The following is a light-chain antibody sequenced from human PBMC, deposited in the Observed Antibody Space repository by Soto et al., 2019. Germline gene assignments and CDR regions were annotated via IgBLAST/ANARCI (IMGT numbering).Light chain of an antibody. CDR2: EVR. CDR3: LSYDSMLSGDV. V-gene: IGLV2-14*01. J-gene: IGLJ1*01. Sequence: QSVLTQPASVSGSPGQPSTISWTGTSSDVGGYKYVSWFQQNPGKAPKHMIYEVRNRPSCVSNRLSGSKSGNTASLAISGLKAEDEAPYSCLSYDSMLSGDVYGT. CDR1: SSDVGGYKY.